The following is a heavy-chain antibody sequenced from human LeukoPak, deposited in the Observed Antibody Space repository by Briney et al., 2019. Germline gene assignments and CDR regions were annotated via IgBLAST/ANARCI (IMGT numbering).Heavy chain of an antibody. V-gene: IGHV3-23*01. J-gene: IGHJ4*02. D-gene: IGHD3-3*01. CDR2: ISGSGGST. CDR1: VFTFSSYA. CDR3: AKGGTVLRFLEWLLGGSYFDY. Sequence: QPGGSLRLSCAASVFTFSSYAMSWVRQAPGKGLEWVSAISGSGGSTYYSDSVKGRLTISRDNSKNTLYLQMNSLRAEDTAVYYRAKGGTVLRFLEWLLGGSYFDYWGQGTLVTVSS.